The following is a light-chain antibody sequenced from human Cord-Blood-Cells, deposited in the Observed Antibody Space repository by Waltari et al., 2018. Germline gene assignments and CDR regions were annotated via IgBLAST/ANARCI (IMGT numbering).Light chain of an antibody. CDR2: DAS. V-gene: IGKV3-11*01. CDR1: QSVSSY. J-gene: IGKJ4*01. CDR3: QQRSNWPT. Sequence: EIVLTQSPATLSLSPGERATLSCRASQSVSSYLAWYQQKPGQAPRLLIYDASNSATGIPARFSGSGSVTDFTLTISSLEPEDFAVYYCQQRSNWPTFGGGTK.